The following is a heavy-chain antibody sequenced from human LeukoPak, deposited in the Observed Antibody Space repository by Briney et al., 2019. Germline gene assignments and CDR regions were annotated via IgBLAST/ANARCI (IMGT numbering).Heavy chain of an antibody. CDR2: IDRSSSYI. D-gene: IGHD3-10*01. CDR1: GFTFSTYS. Sequence: GGSLRLSCAASGFTFSTYSMNWVRQAPGKGLGWVSSIDRSSSYIYYPDSVKGRFTISRDNAKNSLYLQMNSLTTEDTAVYYCARDLLGVTGYWGQGTLVTVSS. CDR3: ARDLLGVTGY. J-gene: IGHJ4*02. V-gene: IGHV3-21*01.